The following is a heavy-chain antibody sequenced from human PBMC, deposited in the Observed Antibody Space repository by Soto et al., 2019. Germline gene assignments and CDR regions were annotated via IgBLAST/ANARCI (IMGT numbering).Heavy chain of an antibody. V-gene: IGHV3-23*01. Sequence: PSWSLRLSCAASRVTFSSYAMTWVCQVPGKGLEWVSTISDAAGSAYYVDSVKGRFTISRDNSKKTLYLQMNSLRAEDSAVYNCARPYGGKIGDAPDLWGPGTMVTVSS. CDR3: ARPYGGKIGDAPDL. D-gene: IGHD4-17*01. J-gene: IGHJ3*01. CDR1: RVTFSSYA. CDR2: ISDAAGSA.